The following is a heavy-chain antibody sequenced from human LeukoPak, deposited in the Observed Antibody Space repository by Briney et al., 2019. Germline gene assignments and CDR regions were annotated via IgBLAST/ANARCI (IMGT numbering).Heavy chain of an antibody. V-gene: IGHV4-34*01. CDR1: GGSFSGYY. J-gene: IGHJ6*02. D-gene: IGHD4-17*01. CDR2: INHSGST. Sequence: SSETLSLTCAVYGGSFSGYYWSWIRQPPGKGLEWIGEINHSGSTNYNPSLKSRVTISVDTSKNQFSLKLSSVTAADTAVYYCASSPGDYYYYYGMDVWGQGTTVTVSS. CDR3: ASSPGDYYYYYGMDV.